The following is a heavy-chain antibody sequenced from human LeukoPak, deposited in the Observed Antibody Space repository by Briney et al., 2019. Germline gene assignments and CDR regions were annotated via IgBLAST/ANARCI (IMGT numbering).Heavy chain of an antibody. CDR2: IYYSGST. Sequence: SETLSLTCTVAGGSISSGDYYWTWIRRPPGKGLEWIGYIYYSGSTYYNPSLKSRVTISVDTSKNQFSLKLSSVTAADTAVYYCARGRNTFDYWGQGTLVTVSS. V-gene: IGHV4-30-4*01. D-gene: IGHD2/OR15-2a*01. CDR1: GGSISSGDYY. J-gene: IGHJ4*02. CDR3: ARGRNTFDY.